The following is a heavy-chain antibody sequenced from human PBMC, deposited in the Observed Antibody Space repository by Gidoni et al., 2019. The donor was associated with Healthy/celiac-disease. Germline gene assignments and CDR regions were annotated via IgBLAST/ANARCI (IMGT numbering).Heavy chain of an antibody. CDR3: ARDCSSTSCYAPGYFQH. J-gene: IGHJ1*01. V-gene: IGHV3-48*01. Sequence: EVQLVESGGGLVQPGGSLRLSCAASGFTFSDFSMNWVRQAPGKGLEWVSYISSSSSTIYYAVSVKGRCTISRDNAKNSLYLQMNSLRAEDTAVYYCARDCSSTSCYAPGYFQHWGQGTLVTVSS. CDR2: ISSSSSTI. CDR1: GFTFSDFS. D-gene: IGHD2-2*01.